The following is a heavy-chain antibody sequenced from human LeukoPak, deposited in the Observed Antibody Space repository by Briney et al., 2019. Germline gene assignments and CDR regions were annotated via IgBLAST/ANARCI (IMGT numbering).Heavy chain of an antibody. Sequence: GGSLRLSCAASGLTFSSYAMHWVRQAPGKGLEWVAVISYDGSNKDYADSVKGRFTISRDNSKNTLYLQMNSLRAEDTAVYYCARDKSVPLWFGKKGGWFDPWGQGTLVTVSS. J-gene: IGHJ5*02. CDR2: ISYDGSNK. CDR1: GLTFSSYA. CDR3: ARDKSVPLWFGKKGGWFDP. D-gene: IGHD3-10*01. V-gene: IGHV3-30*04.